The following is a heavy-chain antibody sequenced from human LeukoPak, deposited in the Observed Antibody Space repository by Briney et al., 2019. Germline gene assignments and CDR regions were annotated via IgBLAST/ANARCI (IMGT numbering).Heavy chain of an antibody. V-gene: IGHV3-23*01. CDR2: ISGRGVST. Sequence: GGSLRLSCAASGFTFSTYAMSWVRQAPGKGLEWVSAISGRGVSTSYADSVRGRFTISRDNAKNSLYLQMNSLRAEDTAVYYCAYSSRLYFDYWGQGTLVTVSS. J-gene: IGHJ4*02. CDR3: AYSSRLYFDY. D-gene: IGHD6-13*01. CDR1: GFTFSTYA.